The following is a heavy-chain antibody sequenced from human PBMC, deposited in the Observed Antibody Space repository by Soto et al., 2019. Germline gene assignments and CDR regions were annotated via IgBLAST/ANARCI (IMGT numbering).Heavy chain of an antibody. CDR2: IYSSGST. CDR3: ARVGGFGATTIDY. J-gene: IGHJ4*02. CDR1: GGSXSXXXXX. Sequence: QVQLQESGPGLVKPSQTLSLTCTVSGGSXSXXXXXXXXXXXXXXXXLEWIGYIYSSGSTYYNPSLKSRVTISVDTSKNQFSLKLSXXTAAXTAVYYCARVGGFGATTIDYWGQGTLVTVSS. V-gene: IGHV4-30-4*01. D-gene: IGHD3-10*01.